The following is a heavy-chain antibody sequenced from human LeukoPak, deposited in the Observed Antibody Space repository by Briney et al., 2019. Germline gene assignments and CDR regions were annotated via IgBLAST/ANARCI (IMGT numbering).Heavy chain of an antibody. CDR3: AKGFRYSGN. J-gene: IGHJ4*02. CDR1: GFTLSSYG. Sequence: GGSLRLSCAASGFTLSSYGMHWVRQAPGKGLEWVAVISYDGSNKYYADSVKGRFTISRDNSKNTLYLQMNSLRAEDTAVYYCAKGFRYSGNWGQGTLVTVSS. V-gene: IGHV3-30*18. D-gene: IGHD3-9*01. CDR2: ISYDGSNK.